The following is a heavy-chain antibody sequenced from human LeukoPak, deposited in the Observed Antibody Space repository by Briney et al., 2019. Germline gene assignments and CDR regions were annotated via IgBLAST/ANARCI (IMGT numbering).Heavy chain of an antibody. V-gene: IGHV4-30-4*08. D-gene: IGHD3-22*01. Sequence: PSQTLSLTCTVSGGSISSGDYYWSWTRQPPGKGLEWIGYIYYSGSTYYNPSLKSRVTISVDTSKNQFSLKLSSVTAADTAVYYCARDYYDSRTLDYWGQGTLVTVSS. CDR3: ARDYYDSRTLDY. CDR1: GGSISSGDYY. J-gene: IGHJ4*02. CDR2: IYYSGST.